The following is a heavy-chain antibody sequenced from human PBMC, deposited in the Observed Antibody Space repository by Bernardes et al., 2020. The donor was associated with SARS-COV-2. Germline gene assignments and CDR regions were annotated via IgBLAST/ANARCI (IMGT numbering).Heavy chain of an antibody. CDR3: ARAPTEYCSGGRCYSHVDYFYYGMDV. CDR1: GFTVSRDD. D-gene: IGHD2-15*01. V-gene: IGHV3-66*02. J-gene: IGHJ6*02. CDR2: IYSGGGT. Sequence: GGSLRLSCAASGFTVSRDDMSWVRQAPGKGLEWVSVIYSGGGTYYADSVKGRFTISRDNSKNTPNLQMDSLRTEDTAVYYCARAPTEYCSGGRCYSHVDYFYYGMDVWGQGTTVTVSS.